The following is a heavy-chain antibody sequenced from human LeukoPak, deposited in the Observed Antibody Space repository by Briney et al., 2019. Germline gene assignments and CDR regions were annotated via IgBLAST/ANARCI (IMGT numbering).Heavy chain of an antibody. D-gene: IGHD2/OR15-2a*01. CDR2: INHNGNVN. CDR1: GFTFSSYW. Sequence: GGSLRLSCAASGFTFSSYWMNWARQAPGKGLEWVASINHNGNVNYYVDSVKGRFTISRDNAKNSLYLQINSLRPEDTAFYSCAKDRMGAYFTIPDYWGQGTLVTVSS. CDR3: AKDRMGAYFTIPDY. J-gene: IGHJ4*02. V-gene: IGHV3-7*03.